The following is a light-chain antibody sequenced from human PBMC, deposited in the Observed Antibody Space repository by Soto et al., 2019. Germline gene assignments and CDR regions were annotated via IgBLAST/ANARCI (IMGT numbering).Light chain of an antibody. CDR3: SPSAGTNNVI. J-gene: IGLJ2*01. Sequence: QSALTQPPSASGSPGQSVTISCTGTSSDVGAYDFVSWYQQQSGKAPKLLIFEVTKRPSGVPDRFSGSKSGNTASLTVSGLQADDEANYYSSPSAGTNNVIFGAGTKLTVL. V-gene: IGLV2-8*01. CDR2: EVT. CDR1: SSDVGAYDF.